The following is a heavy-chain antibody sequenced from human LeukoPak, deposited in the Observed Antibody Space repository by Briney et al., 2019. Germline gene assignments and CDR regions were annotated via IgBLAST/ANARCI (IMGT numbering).Heavy chain of an antibody. J-gene: IGHJ6*02. D-gene: IGHD2-2*01. CDR2: ISSSGSTI. CDR1: GFTFSSYE. CDR3: ARDFAVAHYHYGMDV. V-gene: IGHV3-48*03. Sequence: PGGSLRLSCAASGFTFSSYEMNWVRQAPGKGLEWVSYISSSGSTIYYADSVKGRFTISRDNAKNSLYLQMNSLRAEDTAVYYCARDFAVAHYHYGMDVWGQGTTVTVSS.